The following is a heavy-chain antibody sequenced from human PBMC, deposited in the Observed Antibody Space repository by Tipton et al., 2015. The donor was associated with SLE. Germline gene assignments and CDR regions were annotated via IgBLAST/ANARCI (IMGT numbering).Heavy chain of an antibody. Sequence: GLVKPSETLSLTCTVSGASISSTSYYWGWIRQAPGKGLEWIGSIYNSGNTYYNASLKSRVTISADTSKNHLSLKLTSVTAADTAVYFCARSSSVRTLLWPTFAYWGQGTLVTVSS. J-gene: IGHJ4*02. CDR2: IYNSGNT. CDR1: GASISSTSYY. D-gene: IGHD2/OR15-2a*01. V-gene: IGHV4-39*02. CDR3: ARSSSVRTLLWPTFAY.